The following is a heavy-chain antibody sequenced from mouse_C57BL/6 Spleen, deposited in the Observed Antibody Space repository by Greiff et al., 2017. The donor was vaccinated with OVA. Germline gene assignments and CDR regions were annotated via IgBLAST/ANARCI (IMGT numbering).Heavy chain of an antibody. V-gene: IGHV5-4*01. J-gene: IGHJ2*01. CDR2: ISDGGSYT. CDR3: ARVDGAYYGDY. D-gene: IGHD2-3*01. CDR1: GFTFSSYA. Sequence: EVQRVESGGGLVKPGGSLKLSCAASGFTFSSYAMSWVRQTPEKRLEWVATISDGGSYTYYPDNVKGRFTISRDNAKNNLYLQMSHLKSEDTAMYYCARVDGAYYGDYWGQGTTLTVSS.